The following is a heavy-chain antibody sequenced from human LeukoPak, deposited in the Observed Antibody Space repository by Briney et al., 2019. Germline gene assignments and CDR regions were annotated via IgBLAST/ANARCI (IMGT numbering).Heavy chain of an antibody. CDR3: AKFHIGWSGYHDAFDI. Sequence: SGGSLRLSCAASGFTFSSYAMHWVRQAPGKGLEWVAVISYHGSNRYYADSVKGRFTISRDNSKNTLYLQMNSLRAEDTAVYYCAKFHIGWSGYHDAFDIWGQGTMVTVSS. CDR1: GFTFSSYA. CDR2: ISYHGSNR. V-gene: IGHV3-30*04. J-gene: IGHJ3*02. D-gene: IGHD3-3*01.